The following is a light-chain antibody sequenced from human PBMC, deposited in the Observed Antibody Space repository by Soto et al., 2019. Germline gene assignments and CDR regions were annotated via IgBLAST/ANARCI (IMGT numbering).Light chain of an antibody. CDR3: QQYNNWPPWT. V-gene: IGKV3-15*01. CDR1: QSVSSN. CDR2: GAS. Sequence: EIVMTQSPATLSVSPGERATLSCRASQSVSSNLAWYQQTPGQAPRLLIYGASTRATGIPTRFSGSGSGTACTLTISSLQSEDFAVYYCQQYNNWPPWTFGQGTKVEIK. J-gene: IGKJ1*01.